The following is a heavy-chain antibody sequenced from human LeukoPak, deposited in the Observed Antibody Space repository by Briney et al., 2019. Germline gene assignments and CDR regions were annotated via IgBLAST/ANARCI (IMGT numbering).Heavy chain of an antibody. CDR2: IKGDESAR. CDR3: ARDVVGSLDY. CDR1: GFTFSSYW. D-gene: IGHD1-26*01. Sequence: GGSLRLSCAASGFTFSSYWMAWVRQAPGKGLEWVANIKGDESARHQADSVKGRFTISRDNTRNSLYLQMTNLRGDDTAVYYCARDVVGSLDYWGQATPVTVSS. J-gene: IGHJ4*02. V-gene: IGHV3-7*01.